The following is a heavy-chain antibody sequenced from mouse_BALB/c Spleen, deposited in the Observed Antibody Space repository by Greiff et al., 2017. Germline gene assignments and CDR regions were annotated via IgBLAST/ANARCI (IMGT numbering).Heavy chain of an antibody. V-gene: IGHV1-63*02. CDR2: IYPGGGYT. Sequence: QVQLQQSGAELVRPGTSVKISCKASGYTFTNYWLGWVKQRPGHGLEWIGDIYPGGGYTNYNEKFKGKATLTADTSSSTAYMQLSSLTSEDSAVYFCARAHYYGSSYYAMDYWGQGTSVTVSA. CDR3: ARAHYYGSSYYAMDY. J-gene: IGHJ4*01. D-gene: IGHD1-1*01. CDR1: GYTFTNYW.